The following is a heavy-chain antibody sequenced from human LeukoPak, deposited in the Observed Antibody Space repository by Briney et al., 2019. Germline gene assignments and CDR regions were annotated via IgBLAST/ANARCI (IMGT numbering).Heavy chain of an antibody. CDR3: AKDIATTIFGVVTYDVFDI. J-gene: IGHJ3*02. D-gene: IGHD3-3*01. CDR2: ISGSGGST. CDR1: GFTFSSYA. Sequence: GGSLTLSCAASGFTFSSYAMSWVRQAPGKGLEWVSAISGSGGSTYYADSVKGRFTISRDNSKNTLYLQMNSLRAEDTAVYYCAKDIATTIFGVVTYDVFDIWGQGTMVTVSS. V-gene: IGHV3-23*01.